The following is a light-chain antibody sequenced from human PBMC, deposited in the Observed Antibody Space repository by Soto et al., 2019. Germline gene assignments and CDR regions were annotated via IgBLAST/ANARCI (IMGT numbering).Light chain of an antibody. CDR2: GAS. Sequence: VGLTQSPGTLSLSPGERATLSCRASQSVSRSLLAWYQQKPGQAPRLRIYGASTRATGIADRFSGSGSGTDFTLTISRLEPEDFAVYYCQQYGNPPPYSFGQGTKLEIK. V-gene: IGKV3-20*01. J-gene: IGKJ2*03. CDR3: QQYGNPPPYS. CDR1: QSVSRSL.